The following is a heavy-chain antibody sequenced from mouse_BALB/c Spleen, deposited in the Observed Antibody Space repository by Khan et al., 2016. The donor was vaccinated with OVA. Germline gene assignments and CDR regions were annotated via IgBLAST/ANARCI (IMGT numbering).Heavy chain of an antibody. CDR2: ISYSGST. CDR1: GYSITSDYA. J-gene: IGHJ1*01. CDR3: ARFDYGSSYWYFDV. V-gene: IGHV3-2*02. D-gene: IGHD1-1*01. Sequence: EVELVESGPGLVKPSQSLSLTCTVTGYSITSDYAWNWIRQFPGNKLEWMGYISYSGSTSYNPSLKSRISITRDTSKNQFFLQLNSVTTEDTATYYCARFDYGSSYWYFDVWGAGTTVTVSS.